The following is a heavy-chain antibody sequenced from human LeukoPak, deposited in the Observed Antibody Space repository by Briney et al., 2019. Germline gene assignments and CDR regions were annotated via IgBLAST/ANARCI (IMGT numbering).Heavy chain of an antibody. CDR3: ARYPDGSGSY. CDR2: ISSSSSYI. J-gene: IGHJ4*02. V-gene: IGHV3-21*01. D-gene: IGHD3-10*01. CDR1: GFTFDDYA. Sequence: KSGGSLRLSCAASGFTFDDYAMHWVRQAPGKGLEWVSSISSSSSYIYYADSVKGRFTISRDNAKNSLYLQMNSLRAEDTAVYYCARYPDGSGSYGGQGTLVTVST.